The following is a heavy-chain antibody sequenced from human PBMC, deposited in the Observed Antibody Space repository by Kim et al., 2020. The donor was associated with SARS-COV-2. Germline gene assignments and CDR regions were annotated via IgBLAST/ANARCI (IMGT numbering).Heavy chain of an antibody. CDR3: ARETMVRGVTYFDC. Sequence: NPSLKSRVTLSVDTSKNQFSLKLSSVTAADTAVYYCARETMVRGVTYFDCWVQGTLVTVSS. D-gene: IGHD3-10*01. V-gene: IGHV4-59*01. J-gene: IGHJ4*02.